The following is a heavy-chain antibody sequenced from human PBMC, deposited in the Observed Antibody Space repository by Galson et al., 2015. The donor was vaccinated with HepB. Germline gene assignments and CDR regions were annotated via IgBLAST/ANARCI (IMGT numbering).Heavy chain of an antibody. CDR1: GYNFNSYI. J-gene: IGHJ3*02. Sequence: SVKVSCKGSGYNFNSYIIHWVRQAPGQRLEWMAWINAYNGNTKYLQHLQGRVTLTRDTSASTVYMDLSSLRSEDTAIYYCASRLGAFSGYVGSSSFDIWGQGTMVTVS. CDR3: ASRLGAFSGYVGSSSFDI. V-gene: IGHV1-3*01. CDR2: INAYNGNT. D-gene: IGHD5-12*01.